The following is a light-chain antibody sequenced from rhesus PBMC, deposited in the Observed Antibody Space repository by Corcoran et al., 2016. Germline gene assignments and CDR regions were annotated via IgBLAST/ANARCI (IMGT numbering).Light chain of an antibody. CDR1: QGISSY. CDR3: QQRNTFPFT. CDR2: DAS. V-gene: IGKV1-38*01. J-gene: IGKJ3*01. Sequence: DIQLTQSPSSLSASVGDRVTITCRASQGISSYLAWYQQKSGKAPKLLIFDASSLQIGVPSRFSGSGSGIELPLTISRLQPEDFATYYCQQRNTFPFTFGPGTKLDIK.